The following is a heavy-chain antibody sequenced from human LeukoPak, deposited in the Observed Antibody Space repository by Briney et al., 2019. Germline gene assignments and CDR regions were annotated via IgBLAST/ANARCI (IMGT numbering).Heavy chain of an antibody. CDR2: IESKTGGGTT. J-gene: IGHJ4*02. D-gene: IGHD1-1*01. Sequence: PGGSLRLSCAASGFTFSNAWMSWVRQAPGKGLEWVGRIESKTGGGTTDYAAPVKGRFTISRDDSKNTLYLQMNSLKTKDTAVYYCTTTEGTGTTGLFDYWGQGTLVTVSS. CDR3: TTTEGTGTTGLFDY. CDR1: GFTFSNAW. V-gene: IGHV3-15*04.